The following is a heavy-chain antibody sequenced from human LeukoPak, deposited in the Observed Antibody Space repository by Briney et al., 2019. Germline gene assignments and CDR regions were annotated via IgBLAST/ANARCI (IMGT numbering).Heavy chain of an antibody. J-gene: IGHJ4*02. CDR3: ATVYDFWSGYYNGLDY. Sequence: PGGSLRLSCAASGFTFSSYGMHWVRQAPGKGLEWVAVIWYDGSNKYYADSVKGRFTISRDNSKNTLYLQMNSLRAEDTAVYYCATVYDFWSGYYNGLDYWGQGTLVTVSS. CDR2: IWYDGSNK. V-gene: IGHV3-30*02. CDR1: GFTFSSYG. D-gene: IGHD3-3*01.